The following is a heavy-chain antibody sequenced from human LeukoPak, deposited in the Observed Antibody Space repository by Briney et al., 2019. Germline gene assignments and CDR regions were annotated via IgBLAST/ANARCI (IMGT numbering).Heavy chain of an antibody. D-gene: IGHD3-22*01. CDR2: ISGRGGST. V-gene: IGHV3-23*01. CDR3: AKDFPYYYDTSGYYQDS. CDR1: GFTYSSYA. J-gene: IGHJ4*02. Sequence: QPGGSLRLSCAASGFTYSSYAMSWVRQAPGKGLEWVSAISGRGGSTNYADSVKGRFTISRDNSKNTLYLQMNSLRAEDTAVYYCAKDFPYYYDTSGYYQDSWGQGTLVTVSS.